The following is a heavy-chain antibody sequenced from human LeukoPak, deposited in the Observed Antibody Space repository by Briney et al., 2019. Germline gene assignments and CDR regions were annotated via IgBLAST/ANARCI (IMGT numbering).Heavy chain of an antibody. CDR1: EFTGFTFSGSA. Sequence: GGSLRPSCAASEFTGFTFSGSAMSWVRQAPGKGLEWVSAISGSGAATFYADSVKGRFTISRDNSKNTLYLQMNSLKVEDTALYYCAKFSPYGGNSYWGQGTLVTVSS. CDR3: AKFSPYGGNSY. V-gene: IGHV3-23*01. D-gene: IGHD4-23*01. J-gene: IGHJ1*01. CDR2: ISGSGAAT.